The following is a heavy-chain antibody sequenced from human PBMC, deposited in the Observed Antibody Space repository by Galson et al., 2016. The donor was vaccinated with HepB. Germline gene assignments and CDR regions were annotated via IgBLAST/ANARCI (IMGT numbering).Heavy chain of an antibody. Sequence: SLRLSCAASGFTFSNYGMHWIRQAPGKGLEWVSRISSDGLTTTYADSVKGRFTISRDNGRNTLYLQMNSLRAEDTGVYYCARDQTRRGPTTFDNWGQGTLVTVSS. V-gene: IGHV3-74*03. CDR1: GFTFSNYG. D-gene: IGHD1-26*01. CDR2: ISSDGLTT. CDR3: ARDQTRRGPTTFDN. J-gene: IGHJ4*02.